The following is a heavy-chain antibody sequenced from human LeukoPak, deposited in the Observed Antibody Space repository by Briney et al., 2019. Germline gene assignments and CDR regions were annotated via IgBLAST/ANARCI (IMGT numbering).Heavy chain of an antibody. J-gene: IGHJ6*03. V-gene: IGHV4-4*07. CDR2: FYTSESS. D-gene: IGHD1-14*01. CDR1: GGSISSYY. CDR3: AREGREFDSTGSRYFYYYMDV. Sequence: SETLSLTCTVSGGSISSYYWSWIRQPAGKGLEWIGRFYTSESSNYNPSLKSRVTMSVDTSKNQFSLKLSSVTAADTAVYYCAREGREFDSTGSRYFYYYMDVWGKGTTVTVSS.